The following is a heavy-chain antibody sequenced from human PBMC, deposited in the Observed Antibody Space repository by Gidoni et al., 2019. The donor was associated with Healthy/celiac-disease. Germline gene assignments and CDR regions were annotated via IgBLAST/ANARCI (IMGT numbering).Heavy chain of an antibody. D-gene: IGHD3-10*01. CDR3: AKDTTFLLWFGEPIPPNY. CDR2: ISGSGGST. Sequence: EVQLLESGGGLVQPGGSLSLSCAASGFTFSSYSLRWVRQAPGKGLEWVSAISGSGGSTYYADSVKGRFTISRDNSKNTLYLQMNSLRAEDTAVYYCAKDTTFLLWFGEPIPPNYWGQGTLVTVSS. V-gene: IGHV3-23*01. CDR1: GFTFSSYS. J-gene: IGHJ4*02.